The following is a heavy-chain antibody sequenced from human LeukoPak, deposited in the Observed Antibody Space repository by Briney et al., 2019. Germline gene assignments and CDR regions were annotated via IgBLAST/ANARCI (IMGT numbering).Heavy chain of an antibody. J-gene: IGHJ3*02. CDR3: ARVGAYDFWSGYQGGAFDI. V-gene: IGHV4-30-4*01. D-gene: IGHD3-3*01. CDR2: IYSSGST. Sequence: TPSETLSLTCTVSGGSISSGDYYWSWIRQPPGKGLTWIGYIYSSGSTYYNPSLKSRVTISVDTSKNQFSLKLSSVTAADTAVYYCARVGAYDFWSGYQGGAFDIWGQGTMVTVSS. CDR1: GGSISSGDYY.